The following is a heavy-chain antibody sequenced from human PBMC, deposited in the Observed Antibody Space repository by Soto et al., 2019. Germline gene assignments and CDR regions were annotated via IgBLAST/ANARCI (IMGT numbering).Heavy chain of an antibody. D-gene: IGHD6-13*01. CDR3: AKRPLTAAGFDY. CDR1: GFTFSNYA. Sequence: EVQLLESGGGLVQPGGSLRLSCAASGFTFSNYAMTWVRQAPGKGLEWVSGITGSGGGTYFVDSVKGRFTISRDNSKNTVDLQMNSLGAEDTAVYYFAKRPLTAAGFDYWGQGTLVTVSS. J-gene: IGHJ4*02. CDR2: ITGSGGGT. V-gene: IGHV3-23*01.